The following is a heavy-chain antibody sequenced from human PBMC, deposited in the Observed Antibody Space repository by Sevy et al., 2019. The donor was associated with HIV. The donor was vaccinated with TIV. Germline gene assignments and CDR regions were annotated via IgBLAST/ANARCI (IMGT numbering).Heavy chain of an antibody. V-gene: IGHV1-3*01. CDR2: LNPGNGNT. CDR3: ARDPYARRGFDY. Sequence: ASVKFSCKASGYTFATYTLHWVRQAPGQSLEWMGWLNPGNGNTRYSQKFQGRVTITRDTSARTAYMDLTSLTSEDTAVYYCARDPYARRGFDYWGQGTLVTVSS. CDR1: GYTFATYT. D-gene: IGHD3-16*01. J-gene: IGHJ4*02.